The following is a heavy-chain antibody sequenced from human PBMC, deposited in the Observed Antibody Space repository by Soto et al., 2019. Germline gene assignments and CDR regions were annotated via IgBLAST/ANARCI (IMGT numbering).Heavy chain of an antibody. V-gene: IGHV3-30-3*01. CDR2: ISYDGSNK. CDR3: AKRGPGGTNYFDY. J-gene: IGHJ4*02. D-gene: IGHD2-8*01. CDR1: GFTFSTYA. Sequence: GSLRLSCAASGFTFSTYAMHWVRQAPGKGLEWVAFISYDGSNKYYADSVKGRITISRDNSKNTLYLQMNSLRTDDTAVYYCAKRGPGGTNYFDYWGQGTLVTVSS.